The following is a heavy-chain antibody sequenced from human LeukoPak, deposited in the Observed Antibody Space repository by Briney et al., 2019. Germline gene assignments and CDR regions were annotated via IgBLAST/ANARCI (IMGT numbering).Heavy chain of an antibody. V-gene: IGHV3-66*01. D-gene: IGHD4-17*01. Sequence: PGGSLRLSCAASGFTVSTNYMSWVRQAPGKGLEWVSLIYSGGGTYYADSVKGRFTISRDNSRNTLYPQMNSLRVDDTAVYYCARGFRSVTTWGYFDYWGQGTKVTVSS. CDR3: ARGFRSVTTWGYFDY. CDR1: GFTVSTNY. CDR2: IYSGGGT. J-gene: IGHJ4*03.